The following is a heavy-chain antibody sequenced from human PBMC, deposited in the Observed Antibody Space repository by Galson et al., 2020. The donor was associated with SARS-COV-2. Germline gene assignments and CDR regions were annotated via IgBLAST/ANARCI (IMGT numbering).Heavy chain of an antibody. V-gene: IGHV3-23*01. CDR1: AFTFDTHG. J-gene: IGHJ4*02. Sequence: GGSLRLSCEASAFTFDTHGMNWVRQAPGKGLEWVSGISGSGNSKYYSDSVKGRFTISRDNSKNTLYLQMNNLGAGDTAVYYCAKVGYGDSPDYYFDYWGQGTLVSVS. CDR3: AKVGYGDSPDYYFDY. CDR2: ISGSGNSK. D-gene: IGHD4-17*01.